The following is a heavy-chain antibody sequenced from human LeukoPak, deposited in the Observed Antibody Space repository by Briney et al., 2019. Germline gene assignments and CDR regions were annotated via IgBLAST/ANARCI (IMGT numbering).Heavy chain of an antibody. CDR1: GGSISSGGYS. V-gene: IGHV4-30-2*01. Sequence: SQTLSLTCAVSGGSISSGGYSWSWIRQPPGKGLEWIGYIYHSGSTYYNPSLKSRVTISVDRSKNQFSLKLSSVTTADTAVYYCARDLASSDCSGGSCYESNWFDPWGQGTLVTVSS. CDR3: ARDLASSDCSGGSCYESNWFDP. J-gene: IGHJ5*02. CDR2: IYHSGST. D-gene: IGHD2-15*01.